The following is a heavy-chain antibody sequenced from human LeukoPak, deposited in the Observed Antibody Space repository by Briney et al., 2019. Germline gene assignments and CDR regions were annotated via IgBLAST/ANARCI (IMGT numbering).Heavy chain of an antibody. J-gene: IGHJ4*02. CDR2: KYHSGNT. D-gene: IGHD6-6*01. CDR1: GGSISSNNW. CDR3: ARDVGARLPGY. V-gene: IGHV4-4*02. Sequence: SGTLPLTCAVSGGSISSNNWWSWVRQPPGKGLEWIGEKYHSGNTNYNPSLKSRAAISVDKSKNQLSLKLNSVTAADTAVYYCARDVGARLPGYWGQGILVIVSS.